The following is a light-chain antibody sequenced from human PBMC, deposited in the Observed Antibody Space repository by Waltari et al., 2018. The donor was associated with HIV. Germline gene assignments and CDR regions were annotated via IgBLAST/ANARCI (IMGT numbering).Light chain of an antibody. Sequence: QSVLTQPPSASGTPGQRVTISCSGSRSNIGSNTVTWYQQLPGTAPKLLIYHNNPRAAGVPDRFSGSKSGTSAYLAISGLQSEDEGNYYCAAWDDSLNGQMFGGGTKLTVL. CDR2: HNN. V-gene: IGLV1-44*01. CDR3: AAWDDSLNGQM. CDR1: RSNIGSNT. J-gene: IGLJ3*02.